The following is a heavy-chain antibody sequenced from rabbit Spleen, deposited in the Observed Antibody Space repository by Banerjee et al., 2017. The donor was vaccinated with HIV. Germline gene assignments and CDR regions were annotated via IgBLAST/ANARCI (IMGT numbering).Heavy chain of an antibody. CDR3: ARDGYSHSSRCSFDL. D-gene: IGHD7-1*01. J-gene: IGHJ4*01. CDR1: GFSFSSSYW. Sequence: QSLEESGGDLVKPGASLTLTCTASGFSFSSSYWMCWVRQAPGKRPEWIACIDGGDASIDYASWAKGRFTISKTSPTTVTLQMTSLTAADTATYFCARDGYSHSSRCSFDLWGQGTLVTVS. V-gene: IGHV1S40*01. CDR2: IDGGDASI.